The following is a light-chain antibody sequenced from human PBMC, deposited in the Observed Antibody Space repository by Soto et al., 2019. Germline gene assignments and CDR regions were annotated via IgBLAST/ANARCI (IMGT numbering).Light chain of an antibody. V-gene: IGKV1-33*01. CDR1: QDIRQY. CDR2: DAS. Sequence: DIPMTQSPSSLSASIGDRVTITCQASQDIRQYLNWYQQNPGKAPKLLIYDASRLETEVPSRFSGSGSGTDFTFTVSSLQPEDIATYYYHVYDYISAGFTFGPGTKVDLK. CDR3: HVYDYISAGFT. J-gene: IGKJ3*01.